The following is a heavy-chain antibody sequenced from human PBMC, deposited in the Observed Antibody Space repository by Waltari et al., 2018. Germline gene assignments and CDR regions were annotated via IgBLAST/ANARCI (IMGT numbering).Heavy chain of an antibody. CDR3: ARGGFRCSGGSCYSEYFQH. CDR2: INPNRGGT. J-gene: IGHJ1*01. V-gene: IGHV1-2*04. Sequence: QVQLVQSGAEVKKPGAAVKVSCQASGYTFTGYYMHGVRQDPGQGLEWMGGINPNRGGTNYAQKFQGWVTITRDTSISTAYMELSRLRSDDTAVYYCARGGFRCSGGSCYSEYFQHWGQGTLVTVSS. CDR1: GYTFTGYY. D-gene: IGHD2-15*01.